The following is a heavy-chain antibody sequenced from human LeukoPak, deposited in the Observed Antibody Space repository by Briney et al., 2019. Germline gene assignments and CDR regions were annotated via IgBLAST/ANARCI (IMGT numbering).Heavy chain of an antibody. Sequence: PGGSLRLSCAASGFTFSSYGMHWVRQAPGKGLEWVAVIWYDGSNKYYADSVKGRFTISRDNSKNTLYLQMNSLRAEDTAVYYCAKDHGGTRNAVYDYVWGSYRLGSEYFDYWGQGTLVTVSS. V-gene: IGHV3-30*02. CDR1: GFTFSSYG. CDR3: AKDHGGTRNAVYDYVWGSYRLGSEYFDY. CDR2: IWYDGSNK. D-gene: IGHD3-16*02. J-gene: IGHJ4*02.